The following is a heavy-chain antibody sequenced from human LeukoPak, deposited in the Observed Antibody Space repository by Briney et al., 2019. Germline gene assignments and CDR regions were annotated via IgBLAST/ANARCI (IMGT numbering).Heavy chain of an antibody. V-gene: IGHV1-69*13. CDR3: AREYCTNGVCYTHFQH. J-gene: IGHJ1*01. D-gene: IGHD2-8*01. CDR2: IIPIFGTA. CDR1: GYTFTSYA. Sequence: SVKVSCKASGYTFTSYAISWVRQAPGQGLEWMGGIIPIFGTANYAQKFQGRVTITADESTSTAYMELSSLRSEDTAVYYCAREYCTNGVCYTHFQHWGQGTLVTVSS.